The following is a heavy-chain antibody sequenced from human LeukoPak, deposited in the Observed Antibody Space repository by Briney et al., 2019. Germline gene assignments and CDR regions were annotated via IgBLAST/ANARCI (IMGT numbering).Heavy chain of an antibody. D-gene: IGHD2-2*01. Sequence: ASVKVSCKASGYSFTGYYMHWVRQAPGQGLEWMGWVNPNSAATKYAQKFQGRVTVTGDTPTSTAYMELSSLRSDDTAVYYCARGVALVPAATLDYWGQGTLVTVSS. CDR2: VNPNSAAT. CDR1: GYSFTGYY. CDR3: ARGVALVPAATLDY. J-gene: IGHJ4*02. V-gene: IGHV1-2*02.